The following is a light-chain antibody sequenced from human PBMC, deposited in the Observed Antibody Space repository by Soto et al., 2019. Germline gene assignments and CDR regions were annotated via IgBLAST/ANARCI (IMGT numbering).Light chain of an antibody. CDR3: QQYNNWPRT. CDR2: GAS. CDR1: QSVSSN. V-gene: IGKV3-15*01. J-gene: IGKJ1*01. Sequence: EIVMTQSPATLYVSPGERATLSCRASQSVSSNLAWYQQKPGQAPRLVIYGASTRATGIPARFSGSGSGTEFTLTISSLQSEDFAVYYCQQYNNWPRTFGQGTKVEIK.